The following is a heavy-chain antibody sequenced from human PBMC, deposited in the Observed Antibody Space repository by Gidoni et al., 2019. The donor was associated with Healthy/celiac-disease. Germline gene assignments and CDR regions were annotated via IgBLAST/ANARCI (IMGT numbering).Heavy chain of an antibody. Sequence: EVQLVESGGGLVKPGGSLRLSCAASGFTFSSYSMNGVRQAPGKGREWVSSISSSSSYIYYADSVKGRFTISRDNAKNSLYLQMNSMRAEDTAVYYCARDPYSSSSPYFDYWGQGTLVTVSS. J-gene: IGHJ4*02. CDR2: ISSSSSYI. D-gene: IGHD6-6*01. CDR1: GFTFSSYS. V-gene: IGHV3-21*01. CDR3: ARDPYSSSSPYFDY.